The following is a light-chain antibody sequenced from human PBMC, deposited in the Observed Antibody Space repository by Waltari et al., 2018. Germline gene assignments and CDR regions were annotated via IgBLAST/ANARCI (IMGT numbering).Light chain of an antibody. CDR2: DAS. CDR1: ESLGSE. J-gene: IGKJ1*01. Sequence: DIQMTQSPSTLSASIGDRVTITCRAGESLGSELAWYQQRPGKAPNMLFYDASNLQTGVPSRFSGSGSGTEFTLTINNLQPDDFVTYFCQQYSYYPWTFGQETKVEIK. CDR3: QQYSYYPWT. V-gene: IGKV1-5*01.